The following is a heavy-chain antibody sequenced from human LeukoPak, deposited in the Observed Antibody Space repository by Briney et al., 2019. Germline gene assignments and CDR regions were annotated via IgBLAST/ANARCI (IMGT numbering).Heavy chain of an antibody. CDR1: GGPISSGGYY. Sequence: SETLSLTCTVSGGPISSGGYYWSWIRQHPGKGLGWIGYIYYSGSTYYNPSLKSRVTISVDTSKNQFSLKLSSVTAADTAVYYCARDTAVAGTYDYWGQGTLVTVSS. J-gene: IGHJ4*02. CDR3: ARDTAVAGTYDY. D-gene: IGHD6-19*01. CDR2: IYYSGST. V-gene: IGHV4-31*03.